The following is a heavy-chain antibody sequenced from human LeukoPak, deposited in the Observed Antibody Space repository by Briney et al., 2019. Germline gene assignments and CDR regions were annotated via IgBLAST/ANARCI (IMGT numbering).Heavy chain of an antibody. J-gene: IGHJ4*02. V-gene: IGHV1-2*02. CDR3: ARDWYYHDSSGYYPGY. Sequence: ASVKVSCKASGYTLTGYYMHWVRQAPGQGLEWMGWINPNSGGTNYAQKFQGRVTMTRDTSISTAYMELSRLRSDDTAVYYCARDWYYHDSSGYYPGYWGQGTLVTVSS. CDR1: GYTLTGYY. D-gene: IGHD3-22*01. CDR2: INPNSGGT.